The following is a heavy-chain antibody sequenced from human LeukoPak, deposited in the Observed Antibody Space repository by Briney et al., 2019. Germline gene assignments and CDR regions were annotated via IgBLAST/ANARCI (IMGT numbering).Heavy chain of an antibody. CDR3: ARGTYSRTKYFDY. CDR2: IYPGDSDT. Sequence: GESLKISCKGSGYSFTSYWIGWVRQMPGKGLEWMGNIYPGDSDTRYSPSFQGQVTISADKSISTAYLQWSSLKASDTAMYYCARGTYSRTKYFDYWGQGTLVTVSS. V-gene: IGHV5-51*01. J-gene: IGHJ4*02. D-gene: IGHD4-11*01. CDR1: GYSFTSYW.